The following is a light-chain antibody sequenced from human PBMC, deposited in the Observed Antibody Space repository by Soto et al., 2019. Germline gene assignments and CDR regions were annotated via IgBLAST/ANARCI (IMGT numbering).Light chain of an antibody. Sequence: QSVLTQPPSASGTPRQRVTISCSGSNSNIGTNTVNWYQHLPGTAPKVLIHSNNQRPSGVPDRFSGSKSGTSASLAISGLQSEDEADYYCAAWDDSLSGRVFGGGTKLTVL. J-gene: IGLJ2*01. CDR2: SNN. CDR3: AAWDDSLSGRV. V-gene: IGLV1-44*01. CDR1: NSNIGTNT.